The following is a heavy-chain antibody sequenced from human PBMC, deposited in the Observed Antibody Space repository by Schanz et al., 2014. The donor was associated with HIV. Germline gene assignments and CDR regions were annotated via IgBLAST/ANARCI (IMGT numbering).Heavy chain of an antibody. V-gene: IGHV1-69*13. Sequence: QVQLVQSGDEVKKPGASVKVSCKASDYLFSRYAISWVRQAPGQGLQWMGGIIPFFGTANYAQTLQGRLTITADESTGTAYMDLTSLRYEDTALYYCAASMYNGSYGTHYYFDLWGRGTLVTVSS. D-gene: IGHD1-26*01. CDR2: IIPFFGTA. CDR3: AASMYNGSYGTHYYFDL. CDR1: DYLFSRYA. J-gene: IGHJ2*01.